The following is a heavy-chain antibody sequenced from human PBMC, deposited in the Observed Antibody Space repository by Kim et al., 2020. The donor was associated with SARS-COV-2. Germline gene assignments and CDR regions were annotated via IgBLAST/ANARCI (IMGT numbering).Heavy chain of an antibody. CDR2: T. CDR3: ARAHYYYYMDV. V-gene: IGHV3-53*04. J-gene: IGHJ6*03. Sequence: TLYADYVKGRFTISRHNSKNTLYLQMNSLRTEDTAVYYCARAHYYYYMDVWGKGTTVTVSS.